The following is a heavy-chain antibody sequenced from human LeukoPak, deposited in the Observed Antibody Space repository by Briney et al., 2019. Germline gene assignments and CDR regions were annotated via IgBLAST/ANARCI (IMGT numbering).Heavy chain of an antibody. CDR3: ARVFYGDYGGDAFDI. D-gene: IGHD4-17*01. Sequence: GGSLRLSCAASGFTFSSCSMNWVRQAPGKGLEWVSSISSSSSYIYYADSVKGRFTISRDNAKNSLYLQMNSLRAEDTAVYYCARVFYGDYGGDAFDIWGQGTMVTVSS. J-gene: IGHJ3*02. CDR2: ISSSSSYI. CDR1: GFTFSSCS. V-gene: IGHV3-21*01.